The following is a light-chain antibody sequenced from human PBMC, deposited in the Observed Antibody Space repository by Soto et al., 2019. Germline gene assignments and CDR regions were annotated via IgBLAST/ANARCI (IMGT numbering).Light chain of an antibody. CDR1: QTISSW. J-gene: IGKJ1*01. CDR3: QHYNSYAEA. V-gene: IGKV1-5*03. CDR2: KAS. Sequence: DIQMTQSNYTLSGSVGDRVTITCRASQTISSWLAWYQQKPGKAPKLLIYKASTLKSGVPSRFSGSGSGTEFTLTISSLQPDDFATYYCQHYNSYAEACGQGT.